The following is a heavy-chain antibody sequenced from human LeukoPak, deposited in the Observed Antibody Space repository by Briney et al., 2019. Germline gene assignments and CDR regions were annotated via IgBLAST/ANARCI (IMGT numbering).Heavy chain of an antibody. J-gene: IGHJ4*02. CDR2: IGSSTSAT. V-gene: IGHV3-48*01. Sequence: PGGSLRLSCAASGFSFSSYSMNWVRQAPGKGLEWVSYIGSSTSATYCADSVKGRFTISRDNAKNSLYLQMNSLRVEDTAVYYCARDPTERGYWGQGTLVTVSS. CDR3: ARDPTERGY. CDR1: GFSFSSYS.